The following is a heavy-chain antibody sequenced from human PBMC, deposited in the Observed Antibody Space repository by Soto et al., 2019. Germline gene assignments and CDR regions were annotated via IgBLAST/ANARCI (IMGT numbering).Heavy chain of an antibody. CDR3: ARERQYEPLLY. Sequence: QVQLVQSGVEVKKPGASVKVSCQASGYTFTNYGITRLRQAPGQGLEWMGWVSAYNRNTNYAQRFQDRVTMTTDTSTRPAYMELRNLKSDDTAIYFCARERQYEPLLYWGQGTLVTVSS. V-gene: IGHV1-18*01. CDR2: VSAYNRNT. J-gene: IGHJ4*02. D-gene: IGHD2-2*01. CDR1: GYTFTNYG.